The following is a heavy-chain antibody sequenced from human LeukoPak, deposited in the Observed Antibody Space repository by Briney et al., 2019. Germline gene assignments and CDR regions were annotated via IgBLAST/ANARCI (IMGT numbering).Heavy chain of an antibody. V-gene: IGHV5-51*01. D-gene: IGHD4-23*01. CDR2: IYPGDSDT. J-gene: IGHJ4*02. CDR1: GSSFTSYW. Sequence: GEALQISFKGSGSSFTSYWIGWVRPMPGKGVEWMGIIYPGDSDTRYSPSFQGQVTISADKSISTAYLQWSSLKASDTAMYYCARVPYGGNSDFDYWGQGTLVTVSS. CDR3: ARVPYGGNSDFDY.